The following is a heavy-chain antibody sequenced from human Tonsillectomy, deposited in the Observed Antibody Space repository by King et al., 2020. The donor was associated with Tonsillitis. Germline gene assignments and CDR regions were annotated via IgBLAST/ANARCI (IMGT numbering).Heavy chain of an antibody. CDR3: ARGRGAYGDY. CDR1: GGSISNYF. CDR2: IYYSGIT. V-gene: IGHV4-59*01. Sequence: QLQESGPGLVKPSETLSLTCTVSGGSISNYFWSWIRQPPGKGLEWVGYIYYSGITNYNPSLKSRVTISVYTSKNPFSLKLSSVTAADTAVYYCARGRGAYGDYWGQGTLVTVSS. J-gene: IGHJ4*02. D-gene: IGHD4-17*01.